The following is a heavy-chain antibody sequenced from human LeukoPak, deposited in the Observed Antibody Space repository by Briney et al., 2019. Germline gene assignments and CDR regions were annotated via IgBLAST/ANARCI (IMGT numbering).Heavy chain of an antibody. Sequence: GASVKVSCKASGYSFTDFYIHWKRQASGQGLEWMGIINPSGGTTKYEQKFQGRVTMTRNTSISTAYMELSSLRSEDTAVYYCARAGGSADDYWGQGTLVTVSS. CDR2: INPSGGTT. J-gene: IGHJ4*02. CDR3: ARAGGSADDY. D-gene: IGHD2-15*01. V-gene: IGHV1-46*01. CDR1: GYSFTDFY.